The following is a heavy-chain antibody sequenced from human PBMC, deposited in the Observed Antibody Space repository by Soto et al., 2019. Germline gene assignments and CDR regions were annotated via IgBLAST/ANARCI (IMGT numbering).Heavy chain of an antibody. Sequence: QLQLVQSGAEVKKPGSSVKVSCKASGGTFSNYAISWVRQAPGQGLEWVGGIIPSVDAANYAQKFQGRVTIAADESTGTAYMELSRLRSEDTAVYYCARGGSGYTWFNEFWGQGTLVTVSS. J-gene: IGHJ4*02. D-gene: IGHD3-22*01. CDR2: IIPSVDAA. V-gene: IGHV1-69*01. CDR1: GGTFSNYA. CDR3: ARGGSGYTWFNEF.